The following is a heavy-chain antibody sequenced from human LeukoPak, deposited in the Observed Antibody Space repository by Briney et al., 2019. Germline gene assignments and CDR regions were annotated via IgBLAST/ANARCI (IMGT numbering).Heavy chain of an antibody. Sequence: KASETLSLTCTVSGGSISSSSYYWGWIRQPPGKGLEWIGSIYYSGSTYYNPSLKSRVTISVDTSKNQFSLKLSSVTAADTAVYYCARLLGYYGSGSYRPMNWFDPWGQGTLVTVSS. CDR2: IYYSGST. D-gene: IGHD3-10*01. CDR3: ARLLGYYGSGSYRPMNWFDP. CDR1: GGSISSSSYY. J-gene: IGHJ5*02. V-gene: IGHV4-39*01.